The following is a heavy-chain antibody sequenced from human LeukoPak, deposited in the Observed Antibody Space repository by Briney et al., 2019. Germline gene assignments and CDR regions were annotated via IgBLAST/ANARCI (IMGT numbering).Heavy chain of an antibody. CDR2: IYYTGST. J-gene: IGHJ4*02. D-gene: IGHD1-26*01. Sequence: SETLSLTCTVSGGSISSYYWSWIRQPPGKGLEWIGYIYYTGSTKYNPSLKSRVTISVDTSKNQFSLKLSSVTAADTAVYYCARGHSGSYNFDYWGQGTLVTVSS. CDR3: ARGHSGSYNFDY. V-gene: IGHV4-59*01. CDR1: GGSISSYY.